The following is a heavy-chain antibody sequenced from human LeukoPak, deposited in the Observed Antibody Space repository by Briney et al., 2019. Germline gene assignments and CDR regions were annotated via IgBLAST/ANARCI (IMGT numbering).Heavy chain of an antibody. CDR2: INHSGST. CDR3: ARQYYYYSTVYPPRY. D-gene: IGHD3-22*01. Sequence: SETLSLTCAVSGGSFSGYYWSWIRQPPEMGLEWIGEINHSGSTNYNPSLKSRVTISVDTSKNQFSLELSSVTAADTAVYYCARQYYYYSTVYPPRYWGQGTLITVSS. J-gene: IGHJ4*02. V-gene: IGHV4-34*01. CDR1: GGSFSGYY.